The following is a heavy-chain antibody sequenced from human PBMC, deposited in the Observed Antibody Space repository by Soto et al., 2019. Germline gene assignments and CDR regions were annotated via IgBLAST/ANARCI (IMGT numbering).Heavy chain of an antibody. J-gene: IGHJ4*02. CDR3: ARGNPANSKNGWYFDY. CDR2: IYSGGST. CDR1: GGSISSYY. Sequence: QVQLQESGPGLVKPSETLSLTCAGSGGSISSYYWCWIRQPPGKGLEWIGYIYSGGSTNYNPSLKSRVTISVDTSKNQFSLKVSSVTAADTAVYYCARGNPANSKNGWYFDYWGQGTLVTVSS. V-gene: IGHV4-59*01. D-gene: IGHD4-4*01.